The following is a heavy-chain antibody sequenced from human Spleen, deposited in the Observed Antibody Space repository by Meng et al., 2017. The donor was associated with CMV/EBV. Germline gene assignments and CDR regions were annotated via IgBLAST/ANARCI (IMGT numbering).Heavy chain of an antibody. CDR2: IYHSGST. CDR1: GASISSSYW. CDR3: ARCFTIVSPVDGIDV. J-gene: IGHJ6*02. V-gene: IGHV4-4*02. D-gene: IGHD3-10*01. Sequence: GSLRLSCAVSGASISSSYWWSWVRQPPGKGLEWIGDIYHSGSTNYNPSLKRRVTISVDKSKNLFSLKVRPVTAADTAVYYCARCFTIVSPVDGIDVWGQGTTVTVSS.